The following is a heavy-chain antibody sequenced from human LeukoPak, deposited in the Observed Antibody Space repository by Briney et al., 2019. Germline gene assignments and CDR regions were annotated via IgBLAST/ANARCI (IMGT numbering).Heavy chain of an antibody. D-gene: IGHD3-16*02. Sequence: AGGSLRLSCAASGFTFSSYEMNWVRQAPGKGLEWVSYISSSGSTIYYADSVKGRFTFSRDNANNSLYLQMNSLRAEDTSVYYCARYAITFGGVIDHFDYWGQGTLVTVSS. CDR2: ISSSGSTI. CDR1: GFTFSSYE. CDR3: ARYAITFGGVIDHFDY. V-gene: IGHV3-48*03. J-gene: IGHJ4*02.